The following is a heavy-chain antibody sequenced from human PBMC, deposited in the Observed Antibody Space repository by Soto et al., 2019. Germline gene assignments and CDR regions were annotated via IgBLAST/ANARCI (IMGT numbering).Heavy chain of an antibody. CDR3: AKDRRAGGNSAFYFDF. CDR2: ISATGGGT. D-gene: IGHD3-16*01. Sequence: GGSLRLSCAASGFKFSNYAMSWVRQAPGKGLEWVSLISATGGGTYYADSVEGRFTISRDNSHNTLYLQVHSLTAEDTAVYYWAKDRRAGGNSAFYFDFWGQGAQVTVSS. J-gene: IGHJ4*02. CDR1: GFKFSNYA. V-gene: IGHV3-23*01.